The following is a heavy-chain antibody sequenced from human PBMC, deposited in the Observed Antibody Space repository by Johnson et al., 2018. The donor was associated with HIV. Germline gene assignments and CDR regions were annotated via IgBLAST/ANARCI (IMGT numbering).Heavy chain of an antibody. D-gene: IGHD4-23*01. CDR3: AKVGATVVTPRGEAFDI. CDR2: MSYDGSNK. J-gene: IGHJ3*02. CDR1: GFTFSSYG. Sequence: QVQLVESGGGLVQPGGSLRLSCAASGFTFSSYGMHLVRQAPGKGLEWVAVMSYDGSNKYSAASAKGRFPLSRDNSKNTLYLQMNSLRAEDTAVYYCAKVGATVVTPRGEAFDIWGQGAMVTVSS. V-gene: IGHV3-30*18.